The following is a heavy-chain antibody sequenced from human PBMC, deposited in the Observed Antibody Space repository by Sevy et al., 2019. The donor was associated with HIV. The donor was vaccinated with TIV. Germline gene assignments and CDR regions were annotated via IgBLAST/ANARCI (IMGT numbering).Heavy chain of an antibody. CDR1: GYTFTKND. D-gene: IGHD3-10*01. J-gene: IGHJ6*02. CDR2: MSPDSGTA. V-gene: IGHV1-8*03. Sequence: ASVKVSCKTSGYTFTKNDINWLRQAAGQGLEWMGWMSPDSGTAGYAQRFQGRVTFTRDTSKTTAYMELTNLTSDDTAVYYCTKYTGVFRRGFYYNFMDVWGQGTSVTVSS. CDR3: TKYTGVFRRGFYYNFMDV.